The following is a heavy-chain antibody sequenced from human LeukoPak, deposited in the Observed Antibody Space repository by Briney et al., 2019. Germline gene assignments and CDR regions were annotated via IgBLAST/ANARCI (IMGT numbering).Heavy chain of an antibody. CDR3: ARDRGSQPFIDY. V-gene: IGHV4-59*01. J-gene: IGHJ4*02. CDR1: GFTFSSYE. Sequence: GSLRLSCAASGFTFSSYELNWVRQPPGKGLEWIGYVFHTGSTNYNPSLKSRVTISVDTSKNQFSLKLSSVTAADTAVYYCARDRGSQPFIDYWGQGTLVTVSS. CDR2: VFHTGST. D-gene: IGHD1-26*01.